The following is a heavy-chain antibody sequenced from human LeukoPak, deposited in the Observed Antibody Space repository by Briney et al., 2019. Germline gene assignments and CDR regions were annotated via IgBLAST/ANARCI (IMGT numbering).Heavy chain of an antibody. Sequence: GASVKVSCKASGYTFTSYYMHWVRQAPGQGLEWMGIINPSGGSTSYAQKFQGRVTMTRDTSTSTVYMELRSLRSDDTAVYYCARDGSSGWYRYYYMDVWGKGTTVTVSS. CDR2: INPSGGST. CDR3: ARDGSSGWYRYYYMDV. J-gene: IGHJ6*03. CDR1: GYTFTSYY. D-gene: IGHD6-19*01. V-gene: IGHV1-46*01.